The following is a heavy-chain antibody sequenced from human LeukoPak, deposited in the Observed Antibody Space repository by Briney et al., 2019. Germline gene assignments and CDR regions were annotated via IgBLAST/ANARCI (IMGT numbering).Heavy chain of an antibody. V-gene: IGHV3-74*01. J-gene: IGHJ4*02. Sequence: GGSLGLSCAASGFTFSSYWMHWVRQAPGEGLVWVSRINSDGSSTSYADSVKGRFTISRDNAKNTLYLQMNSLRAEDTAVYYCARVPYYFDSSGYYYWGQGTLVTVSS. CDR3: ARVPYYFDSSGYYY. CDR2: INSDGSST. D-gene: IGHD3-22*01. CDR1: GFTFSSYW.